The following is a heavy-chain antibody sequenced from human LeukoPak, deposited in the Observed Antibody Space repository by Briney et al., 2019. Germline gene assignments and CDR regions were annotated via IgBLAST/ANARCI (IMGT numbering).Heavy chain of an antibody. CDR2: IYYSGST. V-gene: IGHV4-59*08. D-gene: IGHD3-22*01. CDR1: GGSISSYY. Sequence: PSETLSLTCTVSGGSISSYYWSWIRQPPGKGLEWIRNIYYSGSTNYNPSLKSRVTISVDTSKNQFSLKLSSVTAADTAVYYCARASYSYDINGWVPFDYWGQGTLVTVSS. CDR3: ARASYSYDINGWVPFDY. J-gene: IGHJ4*02.